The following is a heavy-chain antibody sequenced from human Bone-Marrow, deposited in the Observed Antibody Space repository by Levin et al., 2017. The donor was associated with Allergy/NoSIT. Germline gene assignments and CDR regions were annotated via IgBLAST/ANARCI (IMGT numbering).Heavy chain of an antibody. Sequence: GGSLRLSCAASGFTFSSYSMNWVRQAPGKGLEWVSSINTLSNYIYYADSVKGRFTISRDNARNSVYLKMNSLRAVETANYCCGRVGEEFCWYFDLWGRGTLVTVSS. V-gene: IGHV3-21*03. D-gene: IGHD3-10*01. CDR3: GRVGEEFCWYFDL. CDR1: GFTFSSYS. CDR2: INTLSNYI. J-gene: IGHJ2*01.